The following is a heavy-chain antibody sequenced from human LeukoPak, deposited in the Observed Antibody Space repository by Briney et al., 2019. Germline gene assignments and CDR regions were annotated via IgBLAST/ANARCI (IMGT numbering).Heavy chain of an antibody. V-gene: IGHV4-39*01. Sequence: PSDTLSLTCTVSGGSISSSGYNWGWIRQPPGKGLEWIGSIYYSGTTYYNPSLKSRVIISADTSKNQFSLKLNSVTAADAAIYYCARRDAAIDFWGQGTLVTVSS. CDR3: ARRDAAIDF. CDR1: GGSISSSGYN. D-gene: IGHD6-13*01. CDR2: IYYSGTT. J-gene: IGHJ4*02.